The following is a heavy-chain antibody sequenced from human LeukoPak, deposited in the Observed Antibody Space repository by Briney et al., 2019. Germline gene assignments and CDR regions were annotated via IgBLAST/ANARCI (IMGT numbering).Heavy chain of an antibody. Sequence: GESLKISCKASGYCFTSYWYGWVRQLPGKGLEWMGFIYPGDSDTRYSTSFQGQVTISADKSISTAYLQWSSLKASDTAMYYCARREYYYYYMDVWGKGTTVTASS. CDR2: IYPGDSDT. V-gene: IGHV5-51*01. CDR1: GYCFTSYW. CDR3: ARREYYYYYMDV. J-gene: IGHJ6*03.